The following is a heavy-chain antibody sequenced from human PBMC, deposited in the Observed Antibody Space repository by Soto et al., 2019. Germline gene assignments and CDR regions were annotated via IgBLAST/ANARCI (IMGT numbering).Heavy chain of an antibody. CDR3: IQSRCGGDCLQSYASYYYYGMDV. J-gene: IGHJ6*02. CDR2: IYWDDDK. Sequence: SGPPLVNPTQTLTLTCTFSAFSLSTGGVGVGWIRQPPGKALEWLALIYWDDDKRYSPSLRSRLTITKDTSKNQVVLTMTNMDPVDTATYYCIQSRCGGDCLQSYASYYYYGMDVWGQGTMVTVSS. V-gene: IGHV2-5*02. D-gene: IGHD2-21*02. CDR1: AFSLSTGGVG.